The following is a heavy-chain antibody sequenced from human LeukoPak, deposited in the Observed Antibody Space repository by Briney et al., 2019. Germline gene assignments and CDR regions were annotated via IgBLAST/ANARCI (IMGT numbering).Heavy chain of an antibody. V-gene: IGHV4-39*07. Sequence: PSETLSLTCTVSGGSISSSTSYWGWIRQPPGKGLEWIGNIYYSGTACYNPSLKSRVTISVDTSKNQFSLKVSSVTAADTAVYYCATDGDHANWGQGTLVTVSS. CDR1: GGSISSSTSY. D-gene: IGHD7-27*01. J-gene: IGHJ4*02. CDR2: IYYSGTA. CDR3: ATDGDHAN.